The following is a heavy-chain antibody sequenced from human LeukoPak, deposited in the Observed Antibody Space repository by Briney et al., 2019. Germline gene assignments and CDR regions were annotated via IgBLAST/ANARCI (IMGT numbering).Heavy chain of an antibody. CDR2: IKSKTDAGTT. J-gene: IGHJ4*02. Sequence: GGSLRLSCAASGFTFSNAWMSWVRQAPGKGLEWVGRIKSKTDAGTTDYATPVKGRFTISRDDSKNTLYLEINSLKLEDTAVYHSPTESWDPGKPFYYFDSGGRGALATVP. V-gene: IGHV3-15*01. CDR1: GFTFSNAW. CDR3: PTESWDPGKPFYYFDS. D-gene: IGHD1-26*01.